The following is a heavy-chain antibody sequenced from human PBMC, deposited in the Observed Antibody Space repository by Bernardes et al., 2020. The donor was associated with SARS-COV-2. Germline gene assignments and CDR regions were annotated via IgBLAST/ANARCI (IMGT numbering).Heavy chain of an antibody. CDR3: AGGYGQITIFGVVIIKVPFDP. CDR2: MNPNSGNT. CDR1: GYTFTRYE. D-gene: IGHD3-3*01. J-gene: IGHJ5*02. Sequence: ASVKVSCKASGYTFTRYEINWVRQATGQGHEWMGWMNPNSGNTGYAQKFQGRVTMTRNTSISTAYMQLSSLRSEDTAVYYCAGGYGQITIFGVVIIKVPFDPWGQGTQVTVSS. V-gene: IGHV1-8*01.